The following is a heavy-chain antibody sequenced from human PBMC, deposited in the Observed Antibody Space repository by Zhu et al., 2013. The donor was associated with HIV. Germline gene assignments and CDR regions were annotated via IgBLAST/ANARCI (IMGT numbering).Heavy chain of an antibody. V-gene: IGHV4-39*07. CDR3: ARARRGLAAAGTARHFDT. Sequence: QVQLQQWGAGLLKPSETLSLTCSVSGGSIISTSHYWGWIRQPPGKGLEWIGSIYYSGSTYYNPSLKNQLTMSVDTSKNQFSLELNSVTAADTAVFICARARRGLAAAGTARHFDTWGQGTLVTVSS. D-gene: IGHD6-13*01. J-gene: IGHJ4*02. CDR2: IYYSGST. CDR1: GGSIISTSHY.